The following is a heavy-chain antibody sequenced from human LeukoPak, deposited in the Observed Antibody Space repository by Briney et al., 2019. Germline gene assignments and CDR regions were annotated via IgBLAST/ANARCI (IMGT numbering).Heavy chain of an antibody. CDR3: ASGREWDYMDV. CDR2: IIPIFGAA. D-gene: IGHD3-3*01. J-gene: IGHJ6*03. CDR1: GGTFSSYA. V-gene: IGHV1-69*05. Sequence: VASVKVSCKASGGTFSSYAISWVRRAPGQGLEWMGRIIPIFGAANYAQKFQGRVTITTDESTSTAYMELSSLRSEDTAVYYCASGREWDYMDVWGKGTTVTVSS.